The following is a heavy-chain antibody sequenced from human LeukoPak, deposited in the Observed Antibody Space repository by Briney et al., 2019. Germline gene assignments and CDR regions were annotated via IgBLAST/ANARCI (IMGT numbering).Heavy chain of an antibody. Sequence: PSETLSLTCTVSGGSISNNKYYWGWIRHPPGKALEWIVCIYYSGSTLHNPSLMSRVTKSVDPSKNQFTLKLSSVTAADTAVYYCATHGGDGPGSSNFDYWGQGTLVTVSS. J-gene: IGHJ4*02. D-gene: IGHD3-10*01. CDR1: GGSISNNKYY. CDR3: ATHGGDGPGSSNFDY. V-gene: IGHV4-39*01. CDR2: IYYSGST.